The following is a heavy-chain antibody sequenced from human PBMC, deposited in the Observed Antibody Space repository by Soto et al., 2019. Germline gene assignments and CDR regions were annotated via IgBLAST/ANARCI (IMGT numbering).Heavy chain of an antibody. Sequence: EVQLVESGGGLVKPGGSLRLSCAASGFTFSSHSMNWVRQAPGKGLEWVSSITSSSIYIYYADSVKGRFTISRDNAKNSLYLQMNSLRPEDTAVYFCARDRRWGVRGDSLDYWGQGSQVIVSS. V-gene: IGHV3-21*01. D-gene: IGHD3-10*01. CDR2: ITSSSIYI. J-gene: IGHJ4*02. CDR1: GFTFSSHS. CDR3: ARDRRWGVRGDSLDY.